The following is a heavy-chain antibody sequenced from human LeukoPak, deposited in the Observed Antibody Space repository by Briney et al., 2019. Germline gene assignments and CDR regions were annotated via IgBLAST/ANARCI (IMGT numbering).Heavy chain of an antibody. CDR3: ARLSLSTMDFDY. J-gene: IGHJ4*02. CDR2: IYSGGST. D-gene: IGHD4/OR15-4a*01. V-gene: IGHV3-53*01. CDR1: GFTVSSNY. Sequence: GGSLRLSCAASGFTVSSNYMSWVRQAPGKGLEWVSVIYSGGSTYYADSVKGRFTISRDNSKNTLYLQMNSLRAEDTAVYYCARLSLSTMDFDYWGQGTLVTVSS.